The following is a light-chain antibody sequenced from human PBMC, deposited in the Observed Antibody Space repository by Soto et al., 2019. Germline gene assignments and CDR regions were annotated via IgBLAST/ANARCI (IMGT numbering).Light chain of an antibody. V-gene: IGLV2-14*03. CDR1: NNDVGGYNY. Sequence: QSVLTQPASVSGSPGQSITISCTGTNNDVGGYNYVSWYQQFPGEAPRLVIYDVSHRPSGVSDRLSGSRSGNTASLTISGLQAEDEADYYCKSFTGGNIPYVLGTGTKVTVL. CDR2: DVS. J-gene: IGLJ1*01. CDR3: KSFTGGNIPYV.